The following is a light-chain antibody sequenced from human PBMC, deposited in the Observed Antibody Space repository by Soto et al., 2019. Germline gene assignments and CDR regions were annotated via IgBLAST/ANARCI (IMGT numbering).Light chain of an antibody. CDR1: QRITSY. CDR2: GAS. CDR3: QQYNSYPYT. V-gene: IGKV3-20*01. Sequence: EVVLTQSPATLSLSPGERATLSCRASQRITSYLAWYQQKPGQAPRLLIYGASSRATGIPDRFSGSGSGTDFTLTISGLEPDDFATYYCQQYNSYPYTFGQGTRLEIK. J-gene: IGKJ5*01.